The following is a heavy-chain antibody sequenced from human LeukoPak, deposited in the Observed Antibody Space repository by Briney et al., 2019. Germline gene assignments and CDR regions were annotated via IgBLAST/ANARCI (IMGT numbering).Heavy chain of an antibody. CDR1: GGSISSGGYY. CDR2: IYHSGST. J-gene: IGHJ6*03. V-gene: IGHV4-30-2*01. D-gene: IGHD3-22*01. Sequence: PSETLSLTCTVSGGSISSGGYYWSWIRQPPGKGLEWIGYIYHSGSTYYNPSLKSRVTISVDRSKNQFSLKLSSVTAADTAVYYCAREWDSSGYHGGYYYYYMDVWGKGTTVTVSS. CDR3: AREWDSSGYHGGYYYYYMDV.